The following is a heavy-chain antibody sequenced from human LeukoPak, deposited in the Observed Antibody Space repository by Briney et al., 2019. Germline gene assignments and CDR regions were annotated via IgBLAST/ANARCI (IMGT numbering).Heavy chain of an antibody. D-gene: IGHD3-22*01. CDR1: GFTVSSNY. Sequence: GGSLRLSCAASGFTVSSNYMSWVRQAPGKGLEWISVLYSGGTTNYADSVKGRFSISRDISKNTLYLQMNSLRVEDTAVYYCARGGHYYDSSGPTFDYWGQGTLVTVSS. V-gene: IGHV3-66*01. CDR2: LYSGGTT. J-gene: IGHJ4*02. CDR3: ARGGHYYDSSGPTFDY.